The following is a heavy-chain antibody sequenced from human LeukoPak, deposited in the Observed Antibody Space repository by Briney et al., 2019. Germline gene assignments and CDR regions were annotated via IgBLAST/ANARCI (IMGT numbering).Heavy chain of an antibody. CDR2: ISAGNGNT. V-gene: IGHV1-3*01. CDR3: AIRGTRLRDAFDI. J-gene: IGHJ3*02. Sequence: ASVKVSCKASGYTFTSYAMHWVRQAPGQRLEWMGWISAGNGNTKYSQKFQGRVTITRDTSASTAYMELSSLRSEDTAVYYCAIRGTRLRDAFDIWGQGTMVTVSS. CDR1: GYTFTSYA. D-gene: IGHD1-1*01.